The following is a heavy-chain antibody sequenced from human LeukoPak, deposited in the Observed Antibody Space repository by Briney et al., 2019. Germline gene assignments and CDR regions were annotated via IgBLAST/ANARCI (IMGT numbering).Heavy chain of an antibody. CDR1: GYAITSGGFS. J-gene: IGHJ3*02. V-gene: IGHV4-61*08. CDR3: ARFWSTAAFDI. D-gene: IGHD3-3*01. CDR2: IFYTEST. Sequence: SQTLSLTCTVSGYAITSGGFSWNWIRQPPGKGLEWIGYIFYTESTNYNPSLKSRVTISVDTSKNQFSLKLTSVTAADTAVYYCARFWSTAAFDIWGQGTMVTVSS.